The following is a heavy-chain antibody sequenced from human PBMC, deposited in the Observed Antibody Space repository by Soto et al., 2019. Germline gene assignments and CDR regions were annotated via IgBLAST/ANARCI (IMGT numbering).Heavy chain of an antibody. D-gene: IGHD6-19*01. CDR2: IWYDGSNK. J-gene: IGHJ4*02. V-gene: IGHV3-33*01. CDR1: GFTFSSYG. Sequence: GGSLRLSCAASGFTFSSYGMHWVRQAPGKGLEWVAVIWYDGSNKYYADSVKGRFTISRDNSKNTLYLQMNSLRAEDTAVYYCAREDRGIAVAGIHTYFDYWGQGTLVTVSS. CDR3: AREDRGIAVAGIHTYFDY.